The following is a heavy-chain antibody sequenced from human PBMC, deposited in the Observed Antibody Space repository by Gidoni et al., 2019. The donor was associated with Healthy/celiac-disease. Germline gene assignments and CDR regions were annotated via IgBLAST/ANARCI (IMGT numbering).Heavy chain of an antibody. CDR3: ASVVYYDSSGYSYGMDV. V-gene: IGHV1-2*02. J-gene: IGHJ6*02. CDR2: INPNSCVT. Sequence: QVQLVQSGAEVKKPGASVKVYCKASGYTLTGDYMHWVRHAPGQGLEWIGWINPNSCVTNYAQKFQGRVTMTRDTSIRTAYMELSRLSSDSTAVYYCASVVYYDSSGYSYGMDVWGQGPTVTVSS. CDR1: GYTLTGDY. D-gene: IGHD3-22*01.